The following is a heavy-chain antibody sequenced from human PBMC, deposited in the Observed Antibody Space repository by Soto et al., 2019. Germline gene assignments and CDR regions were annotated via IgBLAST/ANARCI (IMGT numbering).Heavy chain of an antibody. Sequence: QIQLVQSGPDVKKPGASVKVSCKASGYTFSTYGLSWVRQAPGQGLEWMGRISGYNGRTNYAQKFRGRVTLTTDTCASTAYMELRSLRPDDTDMYYCARDNRKELWVEGLNAMDVWGQGTTVTVSS. CDR3: ARDNRKELWVEGLNAMDV. CDR2: ISGYNGRT. D-gene: IGHD3-10*01. CDR1: GYTFSTYG. J-gene: IGHJ6*02. V-gene: IGHV1-18*01.